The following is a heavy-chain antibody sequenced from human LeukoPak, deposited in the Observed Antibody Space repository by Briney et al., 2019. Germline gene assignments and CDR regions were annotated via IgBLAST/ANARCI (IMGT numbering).Heavy chain of an antibody. Sequence: SVKVSCKASGGTFSSDAISWVRQAPGQGLEWMGRIIPIFGTANYAQKFQGRVTITTDESTSTAYMELSSLRSEDTAVYYCARERLREGGGNYFDYWGQGTLVTVSS. CDR1: GGTFSSDA. CDR3: ARERLREGGGNYFDY. J-gene: IGHJ4*02. D-gene: IGHD2-15*01. CDR2: IIPIFGTA. V-gene: IGHV1-69*05.